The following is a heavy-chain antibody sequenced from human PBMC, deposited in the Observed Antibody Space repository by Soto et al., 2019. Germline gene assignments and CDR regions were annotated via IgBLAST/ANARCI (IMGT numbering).Heavy chain of an antibody. V-gene: IGHV4-30-4*01. CDR2: IYYGGST. CDR3: ARVGFGELLAHGMDV. D-gene: IGHD3-10*01. CDR1: GGSISSGDYY. Sequence: QVQLQESGPGLVKPSQTLSLTCTVSGGSISSGDYYWSWIRQPPGKGLEWIGYIYYGGSTYYNPSLKSRVTISVDTSKNQFSLKLSSVTAADTAVYYCARVGFGELLAHGMDVWGQGTTVTVSS. J-gene: IGHJ6*02.